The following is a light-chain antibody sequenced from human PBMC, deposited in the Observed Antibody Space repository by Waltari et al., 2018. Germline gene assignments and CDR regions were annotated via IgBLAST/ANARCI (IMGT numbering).Light chain of an antibody. Sequence: SYDLTQPPSVSVSPGQTARLTCSGEALPKQYAYWYQQKACRAPVLVIHKDSDRPSGIPERFSGSNSGTTVTLTISGVQAEDEADYYCQSADSSGTYIVFGGGTKLTVL. CDR3: QSADSSGTYIV. J-gene: IGLJ2*01. CDR2: KDS. CDR1: ALPKQY. V-gene: IGLV3-25*03.